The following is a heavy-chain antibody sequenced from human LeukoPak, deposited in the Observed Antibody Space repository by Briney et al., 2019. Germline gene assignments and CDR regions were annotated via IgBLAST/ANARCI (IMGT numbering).Heavy chain of an antibody. V-gene: IGHV3-48*04. J-gene: IGHJ4*02. Sequence: PGGSLRLSCAASGFTFSSNSMNWVRQAPGKGLEWVSYISSSSSTIYYADSVKGRFTISRDNAKNSLYLQMNSLRAEDTAVYYCARNYGSGTFDYWGQGTLVTVSS. D-gene: IGHD3-10*01. CDR3: ARNYGSGTFDY. CDR1: GFTFSSNS. CDR2: ISSSSSTI.